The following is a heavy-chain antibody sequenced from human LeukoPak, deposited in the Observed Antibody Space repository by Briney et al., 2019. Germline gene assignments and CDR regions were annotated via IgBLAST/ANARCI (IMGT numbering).Heavy chain of an antibody. Sequence: GASVKVSCKASGYTFTSYAMHWVRQAPGQRLEWMGWINAGNGNTKYSQKFHGRVTITRDTSASTAYMELSSLRSEDTAVYYCARAHSIAAAGTFGYWGQGTLVTVSS. D-gene: IGHD6-13*01. J-gene: IGHJ4*02. CDR1: GYTFTSYA. CDR2: INAGNGNT. CDR3: ARAHSIAAAGTFGY. V-gene: IGHV1-3*01.